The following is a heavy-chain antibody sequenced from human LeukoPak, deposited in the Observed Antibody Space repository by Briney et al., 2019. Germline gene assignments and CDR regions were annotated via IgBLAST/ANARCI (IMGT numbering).Heavy chain of an antibody. CDR1: GVTVSDNH. CDR2: IYPDGTT. CDR3: ARGSFLNV. V-gene: IGHV3-53*01. Sequence: GGSLRLSCAASGVTVSDNHLSWVRQAPGKGLEWVSFIYPDGTTYYADSVKGRFTISRDSAKHTVYLQMDSLRAEDTALYYCARGSFLNVWGQGTLVTVSS. J-gene: IGHJ4*02.